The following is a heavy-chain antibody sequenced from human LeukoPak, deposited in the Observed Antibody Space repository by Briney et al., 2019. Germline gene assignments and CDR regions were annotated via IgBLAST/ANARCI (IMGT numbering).Heavy chain of an antibody. V-gene: IGHV3-15*01. J-gene: IGHJ4*02. Sequence: GGSMRLSCTVSGFSLSIAWMSWVRQAPGKGLEWVGRVKSQTDGGTTDYAAPVKGRFTISRDDSKNTLYLQMSSLKTEDTAVYYRTTDERAAMGHWGPGTLVTVSS. CDR3: TTDERAAMGH. D-gene: IGHD1-1*01. CDR2: VKSQTDGGTT. CDR1: GFSLSIAW.